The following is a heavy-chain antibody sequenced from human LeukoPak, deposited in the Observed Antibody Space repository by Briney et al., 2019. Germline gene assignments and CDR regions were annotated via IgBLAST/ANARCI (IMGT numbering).Heavy chain of an antibody. D-gene: IGHD4-23*01. CDR2: ISSSSSYI. V-gene: IGHV3-21*04. J-gene: IGHJ4*02. Sequence: PGGSLRLSCAASGFTFSSYSMNWVRQAPGKGLEWVSSISSSSSYIYYADSVKGRFTISRDNSKNTLYLQMNSLRAEDTAVYYCAKAGGGNSGYYFDYWGQGTLVTVSS. CDR3: AKAGGGNSGYYFDY. CDR1: GFTFSSYS.